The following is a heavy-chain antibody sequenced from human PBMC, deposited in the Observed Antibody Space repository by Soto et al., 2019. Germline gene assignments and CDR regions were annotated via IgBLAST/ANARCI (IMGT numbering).Heavy chain of an antibody. CDR2: ISGSGGST. CDR1: EFTFNNYA. V-gene: IGHV3-23*01. CDR3: AKDQGSSWYEIDY. Sequence: PGGSLRLSCAASEFTFNNYAVTWVRQAPGKGLEWVSTISGSGGSTYYADSVKGRFTISRDNSKNTLYLQMNSLRAEDTAVYYCAKDQGSSWYEIDYWGQGTLVTVSS. D-gene: IGHD6-13*01. J-gene: IGHJ4*02.